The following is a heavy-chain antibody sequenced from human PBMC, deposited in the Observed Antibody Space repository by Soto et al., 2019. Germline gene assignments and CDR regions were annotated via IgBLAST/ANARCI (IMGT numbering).Heavy chain of an antibody. CDR2: ISYDGSNK. D-gene: IGHD3-3*01. CDR3: AKDRRYYDFWSGYCKQMGSRYYYYMEV. Sequence: SLRLSCAASGFTFSSYGMHWVRQAPGKGLEWVAVISYDGSNKYYADSVKGRFTISRDNSKNTLYLQMNSLRAEDTAVYYCAKDRRYYDFWSGYCKQMGSRYYYYMEVWGKGTTVTVSS. J-gene: IGHJ6*03. V-gene: IGHV3-30*18. CDR1: GFTFSSYG.